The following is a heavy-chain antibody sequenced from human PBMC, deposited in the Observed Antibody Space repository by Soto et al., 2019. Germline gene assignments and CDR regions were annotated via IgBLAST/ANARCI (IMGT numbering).Heavy chain of an antibody. J-gene: IGHJ5*01. CDR3: ARDHGVEGNVDWFDS. Sequence: PGGSLRLSCAASGFTFSSYGMHWVRLAPGRGLEWVANIKEDGRAEYYVDSVKGRFTISRDNAKNSLYLQMSSLRVEDTAVYYCARDHGVEGNVDWFDSWGQGTLVTVSS. CDR2: IKEDGRAE. D-gene: IGHD1-1*01. CDR1: GFTFSSYG. V-gene: IGHV3-7*01.